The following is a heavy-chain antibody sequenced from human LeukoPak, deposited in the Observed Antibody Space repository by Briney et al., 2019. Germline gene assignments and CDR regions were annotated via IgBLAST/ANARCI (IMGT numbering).Heavy chain of an antibody. D-gene: IGHD5-12*01. CDR2: ISGSGGST. CDR1: GYSISSGYY. V-gene: IGHV3-23*01. J-gene: IGHJ5*01. Sequence: ETLSLTCTVSGYSISSGYYWGWIRQPPGKGLEWVSAISGSGGSTYYADSVKGRFTISRDNSKNTLYLQMNSLAIEDTAIYYCAKNRWGSVATPDSWGQGTVVTVSS. CDR3: AKNRWGSVATPDS.